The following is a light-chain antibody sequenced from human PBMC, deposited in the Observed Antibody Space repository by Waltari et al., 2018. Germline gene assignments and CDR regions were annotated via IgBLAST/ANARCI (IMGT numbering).Light chain of an antibody. V-gene: IGLV8-61*01. J-gene: IGLJ3*02. CDR3: IVYMGNGNWV. Sequence: QTVVTQEPSFSVSPGGTVTRTCGLRSGPVSTSNDPSWYQQTPGQAPRSLMYSTNTRSSGVPDRFSGSILGDKAALTITGAQADDECDYYFIVYMGNGNWVFGGGTTLTVL. CDR2: STN. CDR1: SGPVSTSND.